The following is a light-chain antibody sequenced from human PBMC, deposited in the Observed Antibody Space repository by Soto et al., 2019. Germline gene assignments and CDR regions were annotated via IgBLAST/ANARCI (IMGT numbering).Light chain of an antibody. V-gene: IGKV1-5*01. Sequence: DIQMTQSPSSLSESAGDRVTITCRASQGISTYLNWYQQKPGKAPKLLIYDASSLESGVPSRFSGSGSGTEFTLTISSLQPDDFATYYCQQYNSYSRTFGQGTKVDI. CDR1: QGISTY. J-gene: IGKJ1*01. CDR2: DAS. CDR3: QQYNSYSRT.